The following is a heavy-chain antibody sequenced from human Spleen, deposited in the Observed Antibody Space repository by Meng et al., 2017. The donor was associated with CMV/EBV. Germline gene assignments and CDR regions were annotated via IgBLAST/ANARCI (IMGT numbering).Heavy chain of an antibody. D-gene: IGHD5-24*01. CDR2: ISYDGSNK. Sequence: GKSLRLSCATSGFDFSSYAMHWVRQAPGKGLEWVAVISYDGSNKYTADSVQGRLTISRDNSKNTLYLQMNSLRPEDTAVYFCARDELEMATFPGWYFDSWGQGTLVTVSS. CDR3: ARDELEMATFPGWYFDS. V-gene: IGHV3-30*19. CDR1: GFDFSSYA. J-gene: IGHJ4*02.